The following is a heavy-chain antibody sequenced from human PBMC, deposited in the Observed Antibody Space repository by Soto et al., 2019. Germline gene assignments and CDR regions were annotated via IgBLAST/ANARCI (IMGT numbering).Heavy chain of an antibody. D-gene: IGHD2-21*01. CDR1: GYSFTSYW. CDR2: IDPSDSYT. CDR3: ARHPIFLDTGLPYYYYGMDV. Sequence: PGGSLKISCKGSGYSFTSYWINWVRQMPGKGLEWMGRIDPSDSYTNYSPSFQGHVTISADKSISTAYLQWSSLKASDTAMYYCARHPIFLDTGLPYYYYGMDVWGQGTTVTVSS. V-gene: IGHV5-10-1*01. J-gene: IGHJ6*02.